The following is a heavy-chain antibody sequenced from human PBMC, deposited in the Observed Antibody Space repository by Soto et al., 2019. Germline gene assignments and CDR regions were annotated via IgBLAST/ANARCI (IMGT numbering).Heavy chain of an antibody. Sequence: QITLKESGPTRVKPTQTLTLTCTFSGFSLSTSGVGVGWIRQPPGKALEWLALIYWNDDKRYSPSLKSRLTITKDTSKNQVVLTMTNMDPVGTATYYCAHRRDDFDYWGQGTLVTVSS. J-gene: IGHJ4*02. CDR3: AHRRDDFDY. CDR1: GFSLSTSGVG. CDR2: IYWNDDK. V-gene: IGHV2-5*01.